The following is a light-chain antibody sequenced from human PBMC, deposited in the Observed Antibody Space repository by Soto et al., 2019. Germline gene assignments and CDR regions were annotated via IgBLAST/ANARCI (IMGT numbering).Light chain of an antibody. V-gene: IGKV3-20*01. CDR2: DAS. Sequence: EDILTQSPATLSLYKGERATLSCRASQSINRHLAWYRQKPGQAPRLLIYDASSRATGIPDRFSGGGSGTDFTLTISRLEPEDFAVYYCQQYGSSLITFGQGTRLEIK. J-gene: IGKJ5*01. CDR1: QSINRH. CDR3: QQYGSSLIT.